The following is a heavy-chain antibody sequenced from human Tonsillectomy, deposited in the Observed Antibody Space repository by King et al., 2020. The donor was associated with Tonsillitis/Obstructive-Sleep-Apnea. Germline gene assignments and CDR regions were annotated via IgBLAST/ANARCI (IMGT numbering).Heavy chain of an antibody. CDR2: ISYDGSNK. D-gene: IGHD3-22*01. CDR1: GFTFSSYA. V-gene: IGHV3-30*04. J-gene: IGHJ3*02. CDR3: VSEGIYENSGYADAFDI. Sequence: VQLVESGGGVVQPGRSLRLSCAASGFTFSSYAIHWVRQAPGKGLEWVAVISYDGSNKYYADSVKGRFTISRDNSKNTLDLQMNSLTAEDTAIYYCVSEGIYENSGYADAFDIWGQGTMVTVSS.